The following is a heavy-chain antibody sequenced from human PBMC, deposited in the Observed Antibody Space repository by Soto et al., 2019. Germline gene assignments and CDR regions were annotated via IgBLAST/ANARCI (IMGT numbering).Heavy chain of an antibody. D-gene: IGHD3-16*01. V-gene: IGHV1-18*01. CDR3: ARDKEDLGPPYGMDV. CDR1: GYTFTSYG. J-gene: IGHJ6*02. CDR2: ISAYNGNT. Sequence: ASVKVSCKASGYTFTSYGISWVRQAPGQGLEWMGWISAYNGNTNYAQKLQGRVTMTTETSTSTAYMELRSLRSDDTAVYYCARDKEDLGPPYGMDVWGQGTTVTVSS.